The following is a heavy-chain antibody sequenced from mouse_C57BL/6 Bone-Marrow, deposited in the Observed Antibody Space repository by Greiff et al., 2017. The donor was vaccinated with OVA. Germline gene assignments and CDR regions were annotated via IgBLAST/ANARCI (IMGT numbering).Heavy chain of an antibody. V-gene: IGHV5-4*03. D-gene: IGHD3-2*02. CDR1: GFTFSSYA. CDR2: ISDGGSYT. J-gene: IGHJ1*03. CDR3: ARAGQLRLPWYFDV. Sequence: DVKLVESGGGLVKPGGSLKLSCAASGFTFSSYAMSWVRQTPEKRLEWVATISDGGSYTYYPDNVKGRFTISRDNAKNNLYLQMSHLKSEDTAMYYCARAGQLRLPWYFDVWGTGTTVTVSS.